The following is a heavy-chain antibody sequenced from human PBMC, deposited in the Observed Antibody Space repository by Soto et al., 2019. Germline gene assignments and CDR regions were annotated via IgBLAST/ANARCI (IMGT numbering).Heavy chain of an antibody. Sequence: GGSLRLSCAASGFTFSGSAMHWVRQASGKGLEWVGRIRSKANSYATAYAASVKGRFTISRDDSKDTAYLQMNSLKTEDTAVYYCTSTYDILTGYYHYYYYGMDVWGQGTTVTVSS. CDR3: TSTYDILTGYYHYYYYGMDV. CDR2: IRSKANSYAT. CDR1: GFTFSGSA. V-gene: IGHV3-73*01. J-gene: IGHJ6*02. D-gene: IGHD3-9*01.